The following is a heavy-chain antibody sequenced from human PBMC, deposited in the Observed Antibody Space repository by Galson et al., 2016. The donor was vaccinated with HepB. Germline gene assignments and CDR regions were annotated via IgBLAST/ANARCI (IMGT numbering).Heavy chain of an antibody. D-gene: IGHD4-23*01. CDR3: ARRGDSSGTLHF. Sequence: LSLTCTVSGGSVSSGNHCWSWIRQPPGKGLEWIGYIYNSDSTNYNPSLKSRVTISVDTSKNQFSLKLTSVTAADTAVYYCARRGDSSGTLHFWGQGALVTVS. J-gene: IGHJ4*02. V-gene: IGHV4-61*01. CDR2: IYNSDST. CDR1: GGSVSSGNHC.